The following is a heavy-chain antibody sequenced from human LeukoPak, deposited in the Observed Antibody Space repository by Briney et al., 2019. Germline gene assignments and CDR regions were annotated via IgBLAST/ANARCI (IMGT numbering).Heavy chain of an antibody. CDR1: GYTFTSYG. CDR3: ARGLRRITIFGVVIY. D-gene: IGHD3-3*01. V-gene: IGHV1-18*01. Sequence: ASVKVSCKASGYTFTSYGISWVRQAPGQGLEWMGWIGAYNGNTNYAQKLQGRVTMTTDTSTSTAYMELRSLRSDDTAVYYCARGLRRITIFGVVIYWGQGTLVTVSS. CDR2: IGAYNGNT. J-gene: IGHJ1*01.